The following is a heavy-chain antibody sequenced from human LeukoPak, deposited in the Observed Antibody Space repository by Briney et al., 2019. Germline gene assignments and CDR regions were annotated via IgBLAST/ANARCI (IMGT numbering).Heavy chain of an antibody. J-gene: IGHJ4*02. CDR2: MNPNSGNT. D-gene: IGHD6-19*01. V-gene: IGHV1-8*01. Sequence: GASVKVSCKASGYTFTSYDINWVRQATGQGLEWMGRMNPNSGNTGYAQKFQGRVTMTRNTSISTAYMELSSLRSEDTAVYYCARGLSSGWYSDYWGQGTLVTVSS. CDR1: GYTFTSYD. CDR3: ARGLSSGWYSDY.